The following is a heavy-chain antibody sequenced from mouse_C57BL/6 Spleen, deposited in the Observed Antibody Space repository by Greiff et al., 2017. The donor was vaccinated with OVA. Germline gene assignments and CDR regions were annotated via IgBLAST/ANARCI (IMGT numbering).Heavy chain of an antibody. CDR2: IRSKSNNYAT. CDR3: VREGISFAY. CDR1: GFSFNTYA. Sequence: VQLKESGGGLVQPKGSLKLSCAASGFSFNTYAMNWVRQAPGKGLEWVARIRSKSNNYATYYADSVKDRFTISRDDSESMLYLQMNNLKTEDTAMYYCVREGISFAYWGQGTLVTVSA. V-gene: IGHV10-1*01. J-gene: IGHJ3*01.